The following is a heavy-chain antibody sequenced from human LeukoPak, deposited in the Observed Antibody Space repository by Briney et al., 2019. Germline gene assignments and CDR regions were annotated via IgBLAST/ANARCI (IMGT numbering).Heavy chain of an antibody. J-gene: IGHJ3*02. CDR1: GGSISSSSYY. CDR2: LYYAGNT. Sequence: SETLSLTCTVPGGSISSSSYYWGWVRQPPGKGLECIVRLYYAGNTFLNPAPSIRVTMIVNKSTNQFSLKPGAATAADRAVYYCARAARFRIPLVRLIRAAFDMWGEGTMVTVSS. V-gene: IGHV4-39*02. D-gene: IGHD3-10*01. CDR3: ARAARFRIPLVRLIRAAFDM.